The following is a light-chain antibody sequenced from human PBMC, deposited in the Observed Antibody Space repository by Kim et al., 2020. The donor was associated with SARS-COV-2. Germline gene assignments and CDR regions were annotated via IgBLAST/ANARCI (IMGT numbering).Light chain of an antibody. CDR1: NIGSKS. Sequence: SYELTQPPSVSVAPGKTARITCGGNNIGSKSVHWYQQKPGQAPVLVIYYDSDRPSGIPERFSGSNSGNNATLTISRVEAGDEADYYCQVWDSSSDVVFGGGTQLTVL. J-gene: IGLJ2*01. CDR3: QVWDSSSDVV. CDR2: YDS. V-gene: IGLV3-21*04.